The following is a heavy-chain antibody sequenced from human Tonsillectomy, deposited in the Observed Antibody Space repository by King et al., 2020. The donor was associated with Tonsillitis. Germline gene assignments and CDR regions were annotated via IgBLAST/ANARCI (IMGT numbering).Heavy chain of an antibody. CDR1: GFTFSNCW. D-gene: IGHD3-3*01. J-gene: IGHJ4*02. CDR3: ARKSLYDFWSGEGYYFDY. V-gene: IGHV3-7*03. Sequence: VQLVESGGGLVQPGGSLRLSCAASGFTFSNCWLSWVRQARGKGLEWVANIKQDGSEKYYVDSVKGRFTISRDNAKNLLYLQMNSLRAEETAVYYCARKSLYDFWSGEGYYFDYWGQGTLVTVSS. CDR2: IKQDGSEK.